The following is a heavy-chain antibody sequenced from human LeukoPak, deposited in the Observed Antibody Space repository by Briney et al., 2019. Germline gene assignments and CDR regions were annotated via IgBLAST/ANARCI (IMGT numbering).Heavy chain of an antibody. Sequence: GSSVKVSCKASGGTFSSYTISWVRQAPGQGLEWMGGIIPIFSTADYAQKFKGRVTLTRDMSTSTDYLELSSLRSEDTAVYYCARDNSVRDEAWWFNPWGQGTLVTVSS. V-gene: IGHV1-69*05. J-gene: IGHJ5*02. D-gene: IGHD5-24*01. CDR1: GGTFSSYT. CDR2: IIPIFSTA. CDR3: ARDNSVRDEAWWFNP.